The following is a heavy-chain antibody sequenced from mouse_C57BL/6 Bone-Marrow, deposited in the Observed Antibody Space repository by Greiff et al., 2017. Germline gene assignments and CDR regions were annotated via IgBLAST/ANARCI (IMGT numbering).Heavy chain of an antibody. CDR3: ARLEFDGSSGYWYFYV. Sequence: QVQLQQSGPELVKPGASVKLSCKASGYTFTSYDINWVKQRHGKGLEWIGWNYPRDGSTKYNEKFKGKATVTVDTSSSTAYMELHSLPSADSAVYFCARLEFDGSSGYWYFYVWGTGTTVTVSS. J-gene: IGHJ1*03. V-gene: IGHV1-85*01. CDR2: NYPRDGST. D-gene: IGHD1-1*01. CDR1: GYTFTSYD.